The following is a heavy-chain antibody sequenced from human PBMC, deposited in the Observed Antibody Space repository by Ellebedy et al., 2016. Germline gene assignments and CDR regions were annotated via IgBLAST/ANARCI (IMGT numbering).Heavy chain of an antibody. D-gene: IGHD3-22*01. CDR3: ARDRYDSSGYYYYGMDV. Sequence: GGSLRLXXAASGFIFGSYGMNWVRQAPGKGLEWVSSISSSSNYIYYGDSVKGRFTISSDNAKKSLYLQMNSLRADDTAVYYCARDRYDSSGYYYYGMDVWGLGTTVTVSS. CDR1: GFIFGSYG. CDR2: ISSSSNYI. J-gene: IGHJ6*02. V-gene: IGHV3-21*01.